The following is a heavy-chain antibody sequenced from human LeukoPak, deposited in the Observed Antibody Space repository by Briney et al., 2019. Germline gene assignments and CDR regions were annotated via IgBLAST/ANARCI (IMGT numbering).Heavy chain of an antibody. D-gene: IGHD3-10*01. J-gene: IGHJ5*02. CDR3: AKDPMVRGVISNWFDP. CDR2: ISGSGGST. Sequence: PGGSLRLSCAASGFTFSSYAMNWVRQAPGKGLEWVSTISGSGGSTYYADSVKGRFTISRDNSKNTLYLQLNGLRAEDTTVYYCAKDPMVRGVISNWFDPWGQGTLVTVSS. V-gene: IGHV3-23*01. CDR1: GFTFSSYA.